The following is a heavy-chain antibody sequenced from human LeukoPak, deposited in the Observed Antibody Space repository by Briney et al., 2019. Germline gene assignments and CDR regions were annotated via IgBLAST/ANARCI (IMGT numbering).Heavy chain of an antibody. J-gene: IGHJ4*02. V-gene: IGHV4-59*01. CDR2: IYYSGST. CDR3: ARGITPPDY. Sequence: SETLSLTCTVSGGSIRSYYWSWIRQPPGKGLEWIGYIYYSGSTNYNPSLKSRVTISVDTSKNQFSLKLSSVTAADTAVYYCARGITPPDYWGQGNLVTVSS. CDR1: GGSIRSYY.